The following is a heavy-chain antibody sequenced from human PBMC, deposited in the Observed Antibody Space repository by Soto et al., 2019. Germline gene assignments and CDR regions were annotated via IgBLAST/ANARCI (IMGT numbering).Heavy chain of an antibody. Sequence: GGSLRLSCVASGFTFGTYAMSWVRQAPGKGLEWVSAVSANNINTYYTDSVKGRFSISRDNSINLLYLQMNSLRTEDTAVYYCAHPRGYGVFDAYDIWGQGTMVTVSS. D-gene: IGHD4-17*01. J-gene: IGHJ3*02. CDR1: GFTFGTYA. CDR2: VSANNINT. CDR3: AHPRGYGVFDAYDI. V-gene: IGHV3-23*01.